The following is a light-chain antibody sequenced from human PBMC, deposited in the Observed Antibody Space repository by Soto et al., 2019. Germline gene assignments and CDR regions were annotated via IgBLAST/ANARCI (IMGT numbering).Light chain of an antibody. CDR3: CSYAGSYTLV. V-gene: IGLV2-11*01. CDR2: DVS. J-gene: IGLJ3*02. CDR1: SSDVGAYNY. Sequence: QSALTQPRSVSGSPGQSVTISCTGTSSDVGAYNYVSWYQQHPGKVPKLMIYDVSRRPSGVPDRFSGSKSGNTASLTISGLQADDEADYYRCSYAGSYTLVFGGGTQLTVL.